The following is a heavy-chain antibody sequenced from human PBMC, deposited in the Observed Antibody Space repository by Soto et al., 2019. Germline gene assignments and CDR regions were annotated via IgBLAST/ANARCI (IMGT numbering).Heavy chain of an antibody. CDR3: ASGIAVAGTKYYMDV. J-gene: IGHJ6*03. CDR1: VFPFSSYS. D-gene: IGHD6-19*01. CDR2: ISSSSSYI. Sequence: GGSLRLSCAASVFPFSSYSMNWVRQAPGKGLEWVSSISSSSSYIYYADSVKGRFTISRDNAKNSLYLQMNSLRAEDTAVYYCASGIAVAGTKYYMDVWGKGTTVTVSS. V-gene: IGHV3-21*01.